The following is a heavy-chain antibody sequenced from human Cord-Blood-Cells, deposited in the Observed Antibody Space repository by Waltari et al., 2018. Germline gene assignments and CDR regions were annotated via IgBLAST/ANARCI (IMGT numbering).Heavy chain of an antibody. V-gene: IGHV3-43D*04. CDR2: ISWDGGRT. Sequence: EVQLVESGGVVVQPGGSLRLSCAASGFTFADYAMHWVRQAPGKGLEWVSLISWDGGRTYYADSVKVRFTISRDNSKNSLYLQMNSLRAEDTALYYCAKAYSSGWYYFDYWGQGTRSPSPQ. CDR3: AKAYSSGWYYFDY. D-gene: IGHD6-19*01. CDR1: GFTFADYA. J-gene: IGHJ4*02.